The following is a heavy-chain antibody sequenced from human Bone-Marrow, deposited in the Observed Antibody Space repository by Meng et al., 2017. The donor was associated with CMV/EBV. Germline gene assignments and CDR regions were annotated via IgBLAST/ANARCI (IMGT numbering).Heavy chain of an antibody. CDR3: ASSLAGDLGEAYYYYAMDV. J-gene: IGHJ6*02. D-gene: IGHD7-27*01. CDR1: GGSFSDYY. Sequence: SETLSLTCAVYGGSFSDYYWTWIRQPPGKGLEWIGEINHSGSTNYNPSLKSRVTISVDASQKQFSLRLNSVTAADTAVYYCASSLAGDLGEAYYYYAMDVWDQGTTVTVSS. V-gene: IGHV4-34*01. CDR2: INHSGST.